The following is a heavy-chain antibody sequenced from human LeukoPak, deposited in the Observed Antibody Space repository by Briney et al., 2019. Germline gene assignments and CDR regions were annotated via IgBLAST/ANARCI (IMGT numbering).Heavy chain of an antibody. D-gene: IGHD5-24*01. CDR2: VHYNGSP. CDR1: GGSISGYY. Sequence: SETLSLTCTVSGGSISGYYWSWIRQAPGKGLEWIGYVHYNGSPNYNASLKSRVTISVDASKNQFSLKVTFVSAADTAVYYCARDRRDGYNYRFDPWGQGTLVTVSS. CDR3: ARDRRDGYNYRFDP. V-gene: IGHV4-59*01. J-gene: IGHJ5*02.